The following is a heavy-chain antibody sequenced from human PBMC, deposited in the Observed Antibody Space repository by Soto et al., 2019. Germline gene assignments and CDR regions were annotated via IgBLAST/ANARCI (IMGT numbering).Heavy chain of an antibody. CDR2: IYPGDSDT. Sequence: GESLKISCKGSGYTFTSYWIGWVRQMPGKGLEWMGTIYPGDSDTRYSPSFQGQVTISVDKSISTAYLQWSSLKVSDTAMYYCVISPDYNFWSGYFFFEHWGQGALVTVSS. V-gene: IGHV5-51*01. CDR1: GYTFTSYW. CDR3: VISPDYNFWSGYFFFEH. J-gene: IGHJ4*02. D-gene: IGHD3-3*01.